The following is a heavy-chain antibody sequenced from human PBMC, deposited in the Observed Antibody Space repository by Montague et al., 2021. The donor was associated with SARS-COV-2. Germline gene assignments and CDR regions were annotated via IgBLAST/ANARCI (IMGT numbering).Heavy chain of an antibody. CDR3: ARPGSVSGWFYFDD. CDR2: LSSSGGT. Sequence: SETLSLTCIVSGESIDRDTYYWGWIRQSPGKGLEWIGSLSSSGGTYYNPSLRSRVTISMDTSKNHFSLKMNSVTATDTAVYSCARPGSVSGWFYFDDWGQGTLVSVSS. CDR1: GESIDRDTYY. V-gene: IGHV4-39*02. D-gene: IGHD6-19*01. J-gene: IGHJ4*02.